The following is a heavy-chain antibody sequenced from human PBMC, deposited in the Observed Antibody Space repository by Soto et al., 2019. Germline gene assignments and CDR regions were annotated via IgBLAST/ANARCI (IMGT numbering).Heavy chain of an antibody. CDR1: GFTFSSYE. CDR2: ISGNSDIV. Sequence: PGGSLRLSCAASGFTFSSYEMNWVRQAPGKGLEWLSYISGNSDIVAYADSVKGRFTISRDNAKKSLFLQMNNLRPEDTALYYCVISTGKFYADFDYWGQGTQVTVSS. J-gene: IGHJ4*02. D-gene: IGHD7-27*01. CDR3: VISTGKFYADFDY. V-gene: IGHV3-48*03.